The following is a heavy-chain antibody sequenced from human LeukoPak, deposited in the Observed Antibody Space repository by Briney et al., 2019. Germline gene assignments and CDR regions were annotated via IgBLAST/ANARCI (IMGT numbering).Heavy chain of an antibody. Sequence: GGSLRLSCAASGFTFDDYGMSSVRQAPGKGLEWVSGINWNGGSTGYADSVKGRFTISRDNAKNSLYLQMNSLRAEDTALYYCARAGMDSRGYYQGFDYWGQGTLVTVSS. J-gene: IGHJ4*02. CDR1: GFTFDDYG. V-gene: IGHV3-20*04. CDR3: ARAGMDSRGYYQGFDY. D-gene: IGHD3-22*01. CDR2: INWNGGST.